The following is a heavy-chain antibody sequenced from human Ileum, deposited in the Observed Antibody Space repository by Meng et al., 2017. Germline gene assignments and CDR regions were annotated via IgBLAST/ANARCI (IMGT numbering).Heavy chain of an antibody. V-gene: IGHV3-74*01. D-gene: IGHD2-15*01. CDR2: INGDGSTT. CDR3: TRAGSFRHDY. CDR1: GSTFSDYW. J-gene: IGHJ4*02. Sequence: EVELGGSGGVWVRAGGSLCLACAVSGSTFSDYWMHWVRQTPGKGLVWVSRINGDGSTTTYADSVKGRFTISRDNAESTLYLQMNSLRVDDTAVYYCTRAGSFRHDYWGQGALVTVSS.